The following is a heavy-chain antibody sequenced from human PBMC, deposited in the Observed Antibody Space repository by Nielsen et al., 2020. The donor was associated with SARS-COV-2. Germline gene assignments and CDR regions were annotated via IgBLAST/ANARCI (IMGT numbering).Heavy chain of an antibody. D-gene: IGHD2-15*01. CDR3: ARDWEYCSGGSCPSLGWFDP. V-gene: IGHV3-30*04. CDR2: ISYDGSNK. J-gene: IGHJ5*02. Sequence: GESLKISCAASGFTFSSYAMHWVRQAPGKGLEWVAVISYDGSNKYYADSVKGRFTISRDNSKNTLYLQMNSLRAEDTAVYYCARDWEYCSGGSCPSLGWFDPWGQGTLVTVSS. CDR1: GFTFSSYA.